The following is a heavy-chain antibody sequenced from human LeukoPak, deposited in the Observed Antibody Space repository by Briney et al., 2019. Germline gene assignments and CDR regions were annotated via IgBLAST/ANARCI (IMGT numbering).Heavy chain of an antibody. CDR1: GYTFTGYY. D-gene: IGHD6-13*01. CDR3: ARGQQMPRNWFDR. CDR2: INPNSGGT. Sequence: GASVKVSCKASGYTFTGYYMHVVRQAPGQGLEWMGWINPNSGGTNYAQKFQGRVTMTRDTSISTAYMELSRLRSDDTAVYYCARGQQMPRNWFDRWGQGTLVTVSS. V-gene: IGHV1-2*02. J-gene: IGHJ5*02.